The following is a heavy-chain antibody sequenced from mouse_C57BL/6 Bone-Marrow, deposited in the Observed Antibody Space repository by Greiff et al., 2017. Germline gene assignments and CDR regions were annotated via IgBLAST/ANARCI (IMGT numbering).Heavy chain of an antibody. V-gene: IGHV2-2*01. CDR3: ARNSAYYSKRNAMDY. J-gene: IGHJ4*01. CDR2: IWSGGST. Sequence: VKVVESGPGLVQPSQSLSITCTVSGFSLTSYGVHWVRQSPGKGLEWLGVIWSGGSTDYNAAFISRLSISKDNSKSQVFFKMNSLQADDTAIYYCARNSAYYSKRNAMDYWGQGTSVTVSS. D-gene: IGHD2-5*01. CDR1: GFSLTSYG.